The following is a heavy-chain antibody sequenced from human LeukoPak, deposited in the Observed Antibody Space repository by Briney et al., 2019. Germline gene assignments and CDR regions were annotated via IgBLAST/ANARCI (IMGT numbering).Heavy chain of an antibody. J-gene: IGHJ5*02. CDR3: ARMVLKAIENWFDP. D-gene: IGHD4/OR15-4a*01. CDR2: IYYSGST. CDR1: GGSISSGGYY. Sequence: SETLSLNCTVSGGSISSGGYYWSWIRQHPGKGLEWIGYIYYSGSTYYNPSLKSRVTISVDTSKNQFSLKLSSVTAADTAVYYCARMVLKAIENWFDPWGQGTLVTVSS. V-gene: IGHV4-31*03.